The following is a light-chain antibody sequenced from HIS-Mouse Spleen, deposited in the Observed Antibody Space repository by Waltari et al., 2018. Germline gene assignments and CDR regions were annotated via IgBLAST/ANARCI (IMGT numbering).Light chain of an antibody. CDR3: QSADISGTYVV. V-gene: IGLV3-25*03. Sequence: SYELTQPPSVSVSPGQTARITCSGDALPKQYAYWYQQKPGQAPVLVIYKDSERPSGIPERFSGSSSGTTVTLTISGVQAEDEADYYCQSADISGTYVVFGGGTKLTVL. J-gene: IGLJ2*01. CDR2: KDS. CDR1: ALPKQY.